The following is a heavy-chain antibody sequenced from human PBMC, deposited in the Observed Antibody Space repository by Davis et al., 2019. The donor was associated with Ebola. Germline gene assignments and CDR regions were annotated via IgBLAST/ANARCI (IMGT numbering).Heavy chain of an antibody. CDR3: AREITIPSPETYYYYYGMDV. CDR1: GYTFTGYY. V-gene: IGHV1-69*13. CDR2: IIPIFGTA. D-gene: IGHD3-3*01. J-gene: IGHJ6*04. Sequence: SVKVSCKASGYTFTGYYMHWVRQAPGQGLEWMGRIIPIFGTANYAQKFQGRVTITADESTSTAYMELSSLRSEDTAVYYCAREITIPSPETYYYYYGMDVWGKGTTVTVSS.